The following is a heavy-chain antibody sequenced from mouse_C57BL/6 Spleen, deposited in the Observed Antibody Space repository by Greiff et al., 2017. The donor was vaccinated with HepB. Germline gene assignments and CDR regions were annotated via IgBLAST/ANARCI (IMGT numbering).Heavy chain of an antibody. CDR3: ARGRSPATY. J-gene: IGHJ3*01. Sequence: QVQLQQSGAELVMPGASVKLSCKASGYTFTSYWMHWVKQRPGQGLEWIGEIDPSDSYTNYNQKFKGKSTLTVDKSSSTADMQLSSLTSDDAAVYYCARGRSPATYWGQGTLVTVAA. V-gene: IGHV1-69*01. CDR2: IDPSDSYT. CDR1: GYTFTSYW.